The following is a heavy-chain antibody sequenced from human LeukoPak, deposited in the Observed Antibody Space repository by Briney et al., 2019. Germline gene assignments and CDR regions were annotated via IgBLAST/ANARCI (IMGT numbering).Heavy chain of an antibody. CDR2: INHSGST. J-gene: IGHJ5*02. Sequence: SETLSLTCAVYGGSFSGYYWSWIRQPPGKGLEWIGEINHSGSTNYNPSLKSRVTISVDTSKNQFSLKLSSMTAADTAVYYCARATSSYSVGWFDPWGQGTLVTVSS. CDR1: GGSFSGYY. CDR3: ARATSSYSVGWFDP. D-gene: IGHD2-2*01. V-gene: IGHV4-34*01.